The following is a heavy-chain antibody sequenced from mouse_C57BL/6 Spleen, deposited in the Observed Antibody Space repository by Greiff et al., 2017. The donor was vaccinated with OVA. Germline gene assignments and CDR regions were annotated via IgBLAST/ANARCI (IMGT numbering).Heavy chain of an antibody. CDR1: GFTFSSYT. V-gene: IGHV5-9*01. J-gene: IGHJ1*03. D-gene: IGHD3-3*01. CDR2: ISGGGGNT. Sequence: EVKLVESGGGLVKPGGSLKLSCAASGFTFSSYTMSWVRQTPEKRLEWVATISGGGGNTYYPDSVKGRFTISRDNAKNTLYLQMSSLWSEDTALYYCARHGDRYWYFDVWGTGTTVTVSS. CDR3: ARHGDRYWYFDV.